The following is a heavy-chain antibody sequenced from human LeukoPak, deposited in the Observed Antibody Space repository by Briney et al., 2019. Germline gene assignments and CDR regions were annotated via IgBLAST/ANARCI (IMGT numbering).Heavy chain of an antibody. J-gene: IGHJ6*03. Sequence: SETLSLTCTVSGGSISSGGYYWSWIRQHPGKGLEWIGYIYYSGSTYYNPSLKIRVTISVDTSKNQFSLKLSSVTAADTAVCYCARSYCSSTSCSPYYYYYMDVWGKGTTVTVSS. CDR1: GGSISSGGYY. V-gene: IGHV4-31*03. CDR2: IYYSGST. D-gene: IGHD2-2*01. CDR3: ARSYCSSTSCSPYYYYYMDV.